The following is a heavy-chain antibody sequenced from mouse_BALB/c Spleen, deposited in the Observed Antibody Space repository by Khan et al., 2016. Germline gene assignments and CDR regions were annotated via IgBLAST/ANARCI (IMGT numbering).Heavy chain of an antibody. V-gene: IGHV5-6-5*01. CDR2: ISSGGST. J-gene: IGHJ2*01. Sequence: EVELVESGGGLVKPGGSLKLSCAASGFTFSSYAMSWVRQTPEKRLEWVASISSGGSTYYPDSVPGRFTISRHNARNILTLQMSSLRSEDTAMYYCAREDYGNYGDYFDYWGQGTTLTVSS. D-gene: IGHD2-1*01. CDR3: AREDYGNYGDYFDY. CDR1: GFTFSSYA.